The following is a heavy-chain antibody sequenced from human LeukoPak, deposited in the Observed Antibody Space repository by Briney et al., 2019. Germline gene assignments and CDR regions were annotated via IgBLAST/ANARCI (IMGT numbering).Heavy chain of an antibody. CDR3: AREGYSSSWYFHDY. V-gene: IGHV1-18*01. D-gene: IGHD6-13*01. J-gene: IGHJ4*02. Sequence: ASVRVSCKASGYTFTNYGIDWVRQAPGQGLEWMGWISAYNGNTKYAQNLQGRVAMTTDTSTSTAYMELRSLRSDDTALYYCAREGYSSSWYFHDYWGQGTLVTVSS. CDR2: ISAYNGNT. CDR1: GYTFTNYG.